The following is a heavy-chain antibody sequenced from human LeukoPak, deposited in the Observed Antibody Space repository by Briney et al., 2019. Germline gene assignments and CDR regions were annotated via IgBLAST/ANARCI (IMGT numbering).Heavy chain of an antibody. CDR1: GFTFSSYW. CDR2: IKQDGSEK. Sequence: GGSLRLSCAASGFTFSSYWMSWFRQAPGKGLEWVANIKQDGSEKYYVDSVKGRFTISRDNAKNSLYLQMNSLRAEDTAVYYCARDQLVREHNWFDPWGQGTLVTVSS. D-gene: IGHD6-13*01. V-gene: IGHV3-7*01. J-gene: IGHJ5*02. CDR3: ARDQLVREHNWFDP.